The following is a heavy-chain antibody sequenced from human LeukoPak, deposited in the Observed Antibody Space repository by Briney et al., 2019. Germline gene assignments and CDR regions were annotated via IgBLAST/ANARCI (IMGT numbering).Heavy chain of an antibody. J-gene: IGHJ4*02. V-gene: IGHV3-23*01. CDR3: AKPRYGGNQKYYFDY. D-gene: IGHD4-23*01. Sequence: GESLRLSCAASGFTFSSYAMSWVRQAPGKGLEWVSAISGSGGSTYYADSVKGRFTISRDNSKNTLYLQMNSLRAEDTAVYYCAKPRYGGNQKYYFDYWGQGTLVTVSS. CDR1: GFTFSSYA. CDR2: ISGSGGST.